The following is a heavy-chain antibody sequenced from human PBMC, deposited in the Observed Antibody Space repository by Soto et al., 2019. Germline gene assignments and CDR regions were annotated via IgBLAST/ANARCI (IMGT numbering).Heavy chain of an antibody. CDR3: ATNYYDSSGYYPY. J-gene: IGHJ4*02. Sequence: ASVKVSCKASGGTFSSYAISWVRQAPGQGLEWMGGIIPIFGTANYAQKFQGRVTITADESTSTAYMELSSLRSEDTAVYYCATNYYDSSGYYPYWGQGTLVTVSS. V-gene: IGHV1-69*13. CDR2: IIPIFGTA. CDR1: GGTFSSYA. D-gene: IGHD3-22*01.